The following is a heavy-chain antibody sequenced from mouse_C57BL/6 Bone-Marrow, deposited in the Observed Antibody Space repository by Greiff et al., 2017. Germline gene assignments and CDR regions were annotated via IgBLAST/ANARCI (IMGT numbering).Heavy chain of an antibody. CDR3: ANYDNDAWFAY. CDR1: GYTFTSYW. CDR2: IHPNSGST. Sequence: QVQLQQPGAELVKPGASVTLSCKASGYTFTSYWMHWVKQRPGQGLEWIGRIHPNSGSTNYNEKFKSKATLTVDKSSSTAYMQLSSLTSEDSAVYYWANYDNDAWFAYWGQGTLVTVSA. V-gene: IGHV1-64*01. J-gene: IGHJ3*01. D-gene: IGHD2-4*01.